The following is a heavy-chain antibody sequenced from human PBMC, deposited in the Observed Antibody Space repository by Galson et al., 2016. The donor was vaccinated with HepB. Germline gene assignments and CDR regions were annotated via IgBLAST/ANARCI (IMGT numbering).Heavy chain of an antibody. V-gene: IGHV1-69*13. J-gene: IGHJ6*02. CDR1: GGTFSTYA. CDR2: IIPIFATA. CDR3: ARGQYSYDSGGSPYYYSYGMDV. Sequence: SVKVSCKASGGTFSTYALSWVRQAPGQGLEWMGGIIPIFATANYAQKFQGRVTITADESTSTAYLELSSLRSEDTAVYYCARGQYSYDSGGSPYYYSYGMDVWGQGTTVTVSS. D-gene: IGHD3-10*01.